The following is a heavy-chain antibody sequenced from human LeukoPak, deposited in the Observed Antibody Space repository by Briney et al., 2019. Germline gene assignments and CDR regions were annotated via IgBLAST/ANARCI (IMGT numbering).Heavy chain of an antibody. D-gene: IGHD3-3*01. CDR1: GFTVSSNY. CDR3: ASTQPYYDFWSGPPSAPFDY. J-gene: IGHJ4*02. CDR2: ISGSGGST. Sequence: GGSLRLSCAASGFTVSSNYMSWVRQAPGKGLEWVSAISGSGGSTYYADSVKGRFTISRDNSKNTLHLQMNSLRAEDTAVYYCASTQPYYDFWSGPPSAPFDYWGQGTLVTVSS. V-gene: IGHV3-23*01.